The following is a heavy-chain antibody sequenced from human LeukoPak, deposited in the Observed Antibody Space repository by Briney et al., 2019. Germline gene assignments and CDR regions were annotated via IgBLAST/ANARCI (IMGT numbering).Heavy chain of an antibody. Sequence: GASVKVSCKASGYTFTGYYIQWVRQAPGQGLEWMGWINPHSGGTNYAQEFQGRVTMTRDTSIGTAYMELSSLRPDDTAVYSCARGVTARGFYYYMDIWGNGTTVTISS. J-gene: IGHJ6*03. CDR2: INPHSGGT. CDR1: GYTFTGYY. D-gene: IGHD2-21*02. V-gene: IGHV1-2*02. CDR3: ARGVTARGFYYYMDI.